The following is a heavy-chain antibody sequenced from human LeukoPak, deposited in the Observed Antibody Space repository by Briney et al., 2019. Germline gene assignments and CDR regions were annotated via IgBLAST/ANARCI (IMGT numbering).Heavy chain of an antibody. V-gene: IGHV1-46*03. Sequence: ASVKVSCKASGYTFTSYCMHWVRQAPGQGLEWMGIINPSGGSTSYAQKFQGRVTMTRDTSTSTVYMELSSLRSEDTAVYYCARAQQLVFGAFDIWGQGTMVIVSS. J-gene: IGHJ3*02. CDR3: ARAQQLVFGAFDI. D-gene: IGHD6-13*01. CDR2: INPSGGST. CDR1: GYTFTSYC.